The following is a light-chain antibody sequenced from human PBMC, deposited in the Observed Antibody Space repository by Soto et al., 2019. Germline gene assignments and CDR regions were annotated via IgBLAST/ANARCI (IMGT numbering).Light chain of an antibody. V-gene: IGKV3-20*01. Sequence: NVLTQSPGTLSLSPGERATLSCRASQSVITKLAWYQQKPGQAPRLLISGASNRATGIPDRFSGSGSGTDFTLTISRLEPEDFALYYCQQYGGSRITFGQGTRLEI. CDR2: GAS. CDR1: QSVITK. J-gene: IGKJ5*01. CDR3: QQYGGSRIT.